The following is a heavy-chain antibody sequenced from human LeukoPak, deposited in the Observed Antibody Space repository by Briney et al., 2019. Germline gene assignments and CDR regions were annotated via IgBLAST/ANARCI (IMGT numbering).Heavy chain of an antibody. Sequence: GGSLRLSCAASGFTFSSYGMHWVRQAPGKGLEWVAVISYDGSNKYYADSVKGRFTISRDNSKNTLYLQMNSLRAEDAAVYYCAKDAYLDYWGQGTLVTVSS. CDR1: GFTFSSYG. J-gene: IGHJ4*02. V-gene: IGHV3-30*18. CDR3: AKDAYLDY. CDR2: ISYDGSNK.